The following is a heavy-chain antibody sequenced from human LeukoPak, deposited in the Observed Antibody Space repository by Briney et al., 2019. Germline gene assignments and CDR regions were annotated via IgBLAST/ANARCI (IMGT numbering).Heavy chain of an antibody. D-gene: IGHD6-13*01. Sequence: SETLSLTCTVSGASISSTTYYWGWIRQPPRKGLEWIASIYYSGSTYYNPSLKSRVTISVDKSKNQFSLKLSSVTAADTAVYYCARKGPNSSSWYDVLSWLNWFDPWGQGTLVTVSS. CDR3: ARKGPNSSSWYDVLSWLNWFDP. CDR1: GASISSTTYY. V-gene: IGHV4-39*07. CDR2: IYYSGST. J-gene: IGHJ5*02.